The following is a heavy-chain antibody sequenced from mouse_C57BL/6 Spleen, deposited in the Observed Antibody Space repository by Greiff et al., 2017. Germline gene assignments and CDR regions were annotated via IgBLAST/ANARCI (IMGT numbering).Heavy chain of an antibody. Sequence: EVQVVESEGGLVQPGSSMKLSCTASGFTFSDYYMAWVRQVPEKGLEWVANITYDGSSHYYLDSLNSRFIISRDNAKNMLYLQMSSLKSEDTATYYCAREGDYDGVLYYFDYWGQGTTLTVSS. V-gene: IGHV5-16*01. D-gene: IGHD2-4*01. CDR3: AREGDYDGVLYYFDY. J-gene: IGHJ2*01. CDR1: GFTFSDYY. CDR2: ITYDGSSH.